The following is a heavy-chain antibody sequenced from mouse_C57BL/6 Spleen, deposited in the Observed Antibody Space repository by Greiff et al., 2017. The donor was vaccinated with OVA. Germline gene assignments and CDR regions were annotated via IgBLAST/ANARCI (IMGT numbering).Heavy chain of an antibody. D-gene: IGHD1-1*01. J-gene: IGHJ1*03. CDR1: GYAFSSYW. Sequence: QVHVKQSGAELVKPGASVKISCKASGYAFSSYWMNWVKQRPGKGLEWIGQIYPGDGDTNYNGKFKGKATLTADKSSSTAYMQLSSLTSEDSAVYFCARPYGSSYVDDWYFDVWGTGTTVTVSS. V-gene: IGHV1-80*01. CDR3: ARPYGSSYVDDWYFDV. CDR2: IYPGDGDT.